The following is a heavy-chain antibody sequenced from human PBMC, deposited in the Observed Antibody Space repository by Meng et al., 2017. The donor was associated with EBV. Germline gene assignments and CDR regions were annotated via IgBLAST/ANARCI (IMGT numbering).Heavy chain of an antibody. CDR3: ARGDYTNYPRWFDP. J-gene: IGHJ5*02. D-gene: IGHD4-11*01. V-gene: IGHV4-61*01. Sequence: QVQLQGSGPGLVKPPXXLXITRPXSGGSVNNESYYWGWIRQPPGKGLEYIGYIYYTGSTNYNSSLKSRVTISLDKSKNQFSLKLTSLTAADTAIYYCARGDYTNYPRWFDPWGQGTLVTVSS. CDR2: IYYTGST. CDR1: GGSVNNESYY.